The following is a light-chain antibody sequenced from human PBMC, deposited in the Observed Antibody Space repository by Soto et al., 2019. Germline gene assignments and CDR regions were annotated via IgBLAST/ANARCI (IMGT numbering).Light chain of an antibody. CDR2: SNN. CDR3: AAWDDSRNGVV. Sequence: QLVLTQPPSASGTPGQRVTISCSGSSSNIGSNYVYWYQQLPGTAPKLLIYSNNQRPSGVPDRFSGSKSGTSASLAISGLQPEDEADYYCAAWDDSRNGVVFGGGTKLTVL. J-gene: IGLJ2*01. CDR1: SSNIGSNY. V-gene: IGLV1-44*01.